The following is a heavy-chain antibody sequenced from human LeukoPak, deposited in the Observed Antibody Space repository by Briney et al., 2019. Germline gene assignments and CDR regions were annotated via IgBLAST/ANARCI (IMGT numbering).Heavy chain of an antibody. V-gene: IGHV3-21*01. CDR2: ISSSSSYI. D-gene: IGHD3-22*01. CDR3: ARVKGHSPADYYDSSGFTSFDY. CDR1: GFTFSSYS. J-gene: IGHJ4*02. Sequence: GGSLRLSCAASGFTFSSYSMNWVRQAPGKGLERVSSISSSSSYIYYADSVKGRFTISRDNAKNSLYLQMNSLRAEDTAVYYCARVKGHSPADYYDSSGFTSFDYWGQGTLVTVSS.